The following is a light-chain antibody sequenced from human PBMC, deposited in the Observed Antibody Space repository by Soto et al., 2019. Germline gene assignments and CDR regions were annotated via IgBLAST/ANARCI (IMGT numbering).Light chain of an antibody. CDR3: QQYYSYSWT. V-gene: IGKV1-8*01. Sequence: AIRMTQSPSSLSVSTGDRVTITCRASQGISSYLAWYQQKPGKAPKLLIYAASTLPSGVPSRFSGSGSGTDFTLAISCLQSEDFATYYCQQYYSYSWTFGQGTKVDIK. J-gene: IGKJ1*01. CDR2: AAS. CDR1: QGISSY.